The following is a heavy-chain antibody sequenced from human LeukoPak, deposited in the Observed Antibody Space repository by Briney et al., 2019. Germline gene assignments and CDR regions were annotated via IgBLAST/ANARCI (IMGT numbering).Heavy chain of an antibody. CDR2: INWNGGST. D-gene: IGHD3-10*01. CDR1: GFTVSDNF. J-gene: IGHJ6*03. V-gene: IGHV3-20*01. CDR3: ARGGYGSGSYYYYYYYMDV. Sequence: PGGSLRLSCAASGFTVSDNFLSWVRQTPGKGLEWVSGINWNGGSTGYADSVKGRFTISRDNAKYSLYLEMNSLRAEDTALYHCARGGYGSGSYYYYYYYMDVWGKGTTVTVSS.